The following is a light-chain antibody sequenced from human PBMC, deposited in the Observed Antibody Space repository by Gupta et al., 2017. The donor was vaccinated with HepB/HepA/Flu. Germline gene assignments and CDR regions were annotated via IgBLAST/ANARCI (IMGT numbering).Light chain of an antibody. CDR1: QSVSSY. J-gene: IGKJ4*01. V-gene: IGKV3-11*01. Sequence: EIVLTQSPATMSLSTREKSSHSCRASQSVSSYLAWYQQKPGQAPRLLIYDASNRATGIPARFSGSGSGTDFTLTISSLEPEDVAVYYCQQRCNWPLTFGGGTKVEIK. CDR3: QQRCNWPLT. CDR2: DAS.